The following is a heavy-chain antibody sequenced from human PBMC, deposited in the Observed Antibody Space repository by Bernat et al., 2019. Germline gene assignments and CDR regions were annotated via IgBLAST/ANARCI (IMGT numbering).Heavy chain of an antibody. CDR1: GYSFTNYW. J-gene: IGHJ4*02. Sequence: EVQLVQSGAEVKKPGESLKISCKGSGYSFTNYWIAWLRQMPGKGLEWMGVIYSGDSEIRYSPSFQGQVTNPADTSISTAYLQGSSLRASDTAMYYCARHTTGINDYWGQGTLVTVSS. V-gene: IGHV5-51*01. CDR3: ARHTTGINDY. D-gene: IGHD2-8*01. CDR2: IYSGDSEI.